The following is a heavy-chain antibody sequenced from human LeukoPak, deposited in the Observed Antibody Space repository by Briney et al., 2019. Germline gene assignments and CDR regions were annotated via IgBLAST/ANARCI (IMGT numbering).Heavy chain of an antibody. D-gene: IGHD6-19*01. V-gene: IGHV3-23*01. CDR3: AKGPLTEVAGTTWDY. Sequence: GGSLRLSCAASGFTFNRHAMAWVRQFPGKGLEWVAAISGGGSGTYYADSVKGRSTISRDNSKNTLHLQMNSLRADDTALYYCAKGPLTEVAGTTWDYWGQGALVTVSS. CDR1: GFTFNRHA. CDR2: ISGGGSGT. J-gene: IGHJ4*02.